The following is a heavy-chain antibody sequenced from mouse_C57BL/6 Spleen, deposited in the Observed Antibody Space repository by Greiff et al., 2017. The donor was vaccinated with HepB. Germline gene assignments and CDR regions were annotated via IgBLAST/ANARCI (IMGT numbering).Heavy chain of an antibody. CDR3: ARPSYDGYPYYFDY. Sequence: QVQLQQSGAELVMPGASVKLSCKASGYTFTSYWMHWVKQRPGQGLEWIGEIDPSDSYTNYNQKFKGKSTLTVDKSSSTAYMQLSSLTSEDSAVYYCARPSYDGYPYYFDYWGQGTTLTVSS. D-gene: IGHD2-3*01. V-gene: IGHV1-69*01. CDR1: GYTFTSYW. CDR2: IDPSDSYT. J-gene: IGHJ2*01.